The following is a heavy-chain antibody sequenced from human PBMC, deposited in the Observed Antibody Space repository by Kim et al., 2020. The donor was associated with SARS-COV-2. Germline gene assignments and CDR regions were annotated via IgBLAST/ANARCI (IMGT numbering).Heavy chain of an antibody. CDR3: AKVSSGWRYYYHGMDV. J-gene: IGHJ6*02. Sequence: GGSLRLSCAASGFTFSSYAMSWVRQAPGKGLEWVSAISCSGGSTYYADSVKGRFTISRDNSKNTLYLQMNSLRAEDTAVYYCAKVSSGWRYYYHGMDVWGQGTTVTVSS. V-gene: IGHV3-23*01. D-gene: IGHD6-19*01. CDR2: ISCSGGST. CDR1: GFTFSSYA.